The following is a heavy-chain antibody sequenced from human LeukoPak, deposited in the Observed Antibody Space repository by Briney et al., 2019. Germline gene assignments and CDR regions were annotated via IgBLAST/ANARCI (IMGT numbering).Heavy chain of an antibody. J-gene: IGHJ4*02. Sequence: SETLSLTCALSGGSISSYYWSWIRQPPGKGLEWIGYIYYSGSTNYNPSLKSRVTISLDTPRNQFSLKLSSVTAADTAVYYCARDCSGASCYDYWGQGTLVTFSS. CDR3: ARDCSGASCYDY. D-gene: IGHD2-15*01. CDR1: GGSISSYY. CDR2: IYYSGST. V-gene: IGHV4-59*01.